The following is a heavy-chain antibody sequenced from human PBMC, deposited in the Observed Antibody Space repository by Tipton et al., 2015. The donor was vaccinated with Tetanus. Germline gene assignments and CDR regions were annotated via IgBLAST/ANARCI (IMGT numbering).Heavy chain of an antibody. D-gene: IGHD3-10*01. CDR1: GGSISSTSYY. Sequence: QSLTCTVSGGSISSTSYYWAWIRQPPGKGLEWIGTMYNSGATYYNPSLKGRVTISGDTSKNLFSLTSVTASDTAVYYCARPEASGRARGFDIWGQGTKVTVSP. V-gene: IGHV4-39*02. CDR2: MYNSGAT. J-gene: IGHJ3*02. CDR3: ARPEASGRARGFDI.